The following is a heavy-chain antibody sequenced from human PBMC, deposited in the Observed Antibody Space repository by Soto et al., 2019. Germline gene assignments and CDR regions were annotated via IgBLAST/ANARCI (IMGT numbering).Heavy chain of an antibody. J-gene: IGHJ4*02. CDR3: VRGYCSSTSCHFDY. CDR1: GYTFTGQY. V-gene: IGHV1-2*04. D-gene: IGHD2-2*01. CDR2: INPNSGGT. Sequence: QVQLVQSGAEVKKPGASMKVSCKASGYTFTGQYIHWVRQAPGQGLEWMGWINPNSGGTNYAQKFQGWVTMTRDTSISTAYMELSRLRSDDTAVYYCVRGYCSSTSCHFDYWGQGTLVTVSS.